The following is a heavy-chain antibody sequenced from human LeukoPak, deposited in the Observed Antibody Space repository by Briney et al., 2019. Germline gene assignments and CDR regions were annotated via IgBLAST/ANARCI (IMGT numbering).Heavy chain of an antibody. CDR2: INHSGST. V-gene: IGHV4-34*01. Sequence: SETLSLTCAVYGGSFSGYYWSWIHQPPGKGLEWIGEINHSGSTNYNPSLKSRVTISVDTSKDQFSLKLSSVTAADTAVYYCASRYNWNYGPFYYFDYWGQGTLVTVSS. CDR1: GGSFSGYY. CDR3: ASRYNWNYGPFYYFDY. D-gene: IGHD1-7*01. J-gene: IGHJ4*02.